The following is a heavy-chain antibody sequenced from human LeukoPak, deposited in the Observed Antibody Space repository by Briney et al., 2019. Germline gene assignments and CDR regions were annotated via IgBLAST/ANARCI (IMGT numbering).Heavy chain of an antibody. J-gene: IGHJ4*02. CDR2: INPNSGDS. CDR3: AREIGGILVFDY. CDR1: GGTLNTYG. V-gene: IGHV1-2*02. D-gene: IGHD5-18*01. Sequence: ASVKVSCKASGGTLNTYGIGWVRQAPGQGLEWMGWINPNSGDSHHAQKFQGRVTMTRDTSISTAYMELSRLRSDDTAVYYCAREIGGILVFDYWGQGTLVTVSS.